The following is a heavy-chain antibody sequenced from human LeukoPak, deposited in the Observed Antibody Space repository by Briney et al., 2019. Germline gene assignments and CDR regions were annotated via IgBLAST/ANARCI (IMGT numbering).Heavy chain of an antibody. J-gene: IGHJ4*02. D-gene: IGHD2-8*01. CDR1: GFTFSSYS. Sequence: GGSLRLSCAASGFTFSSYSMNWVRQAPGKGLEWVSSISSSSSYIYYADSVKGRFTISRDNAKNSLYLQMNSLRAEDTAVYYCAGGRCTNGVCYKGYYWGQGTLVTVSS. V-gene: IGHV3-21*01. CDR2: ISSSSSYI. CDR3: AGGRCTNGVCYKGYY.